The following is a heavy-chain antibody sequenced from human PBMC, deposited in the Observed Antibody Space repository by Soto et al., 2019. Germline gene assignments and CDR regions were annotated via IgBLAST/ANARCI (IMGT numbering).Heavy chain of an antibody. CDR1: GYTFTGYY. J-gene: IGHJ5*02. V-gene: IGHV1-2*02. CDR3: AREDAAAGLKRGNWFDP. D-gene: IGHD6-13*01. Sequence: QVQLVQSGAEVKKPGASVKVSCKASGYTFTGYYMHWVRQAPGQGLEWMGWINPNSGGTNYAQKFQGRVTMTRDTSLTTAYMELSRLRSDDTAVYYCAREDAAAGLKRGNWFDPWGQGTLVTVAS. CDR2: INPNSGGT.